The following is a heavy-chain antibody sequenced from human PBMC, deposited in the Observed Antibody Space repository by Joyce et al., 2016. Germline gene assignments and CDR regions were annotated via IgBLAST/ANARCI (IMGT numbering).Heavy chain of an antibody. D-gene: IGHD6-13*01. CDR3: ARGNSWDDAFCDH. V-gene: IGHV1-2*05. CDR2: ISPDSGGT. J-gene: IGHJ4*02. Sequence: QVHLVQSGAELKKPGASVKLSCKASGYSFTGYYIHWVRQAPGQGREWIGRISPDSGGTNYARKFQGRVSMSSDPSVTTAYMELTRLESDDSVVYYCARGNSWDDAFCDHWGQGTLVTVAS. CDR1: GYSFTGYY.